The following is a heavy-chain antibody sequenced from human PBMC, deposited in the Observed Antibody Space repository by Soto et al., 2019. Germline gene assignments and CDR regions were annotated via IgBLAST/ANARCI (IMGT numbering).Heavy chain of an antibody. J-gene: IGHJ4*02. CDR2: LSVYNGNT. Sequence: GASVKVSCKASGYTFSNYGSSWVRQAPGQGLEWMGWLSVYNGNTHYAQKFQGRVTVTTDTSTSTAYMELRSLRSDDTAVYYCARDPPPPDYWGQGTLVTVSS. CDR1: GYTFSNYG. V-gene: IGHV1-18*01. CDR3: ARDPPPPDY.